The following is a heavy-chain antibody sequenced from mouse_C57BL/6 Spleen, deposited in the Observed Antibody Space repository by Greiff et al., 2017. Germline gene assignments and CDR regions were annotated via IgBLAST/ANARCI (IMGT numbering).Heavy chain of an antibody. CDR3: ARYTKGYFDY. Sequence: DVMLVESGGGLVQPGGSLSLSCAASGFTFTDYYMSWVRQPPGKALEWLGFIRNKANGYTTEYSASVKGRFTISRDNSQSILYLQMNALRAEDSATYYCARYTKGYFDYWGQGTTLTVSS. CDR2: IRNKANGYTT. J-gene: IGHJ2*01. V-gene: IGHV7-3*01. CDR1: GFTFTDYY.